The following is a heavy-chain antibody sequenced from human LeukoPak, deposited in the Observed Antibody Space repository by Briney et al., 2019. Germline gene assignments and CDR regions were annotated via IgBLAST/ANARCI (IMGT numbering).Heavy chain of an antibody. V-gene: IGHV3-49*03. J-gene: IGHJ4*02. D-gene: IGHD6-13*01. CDR3: TRDKGSSWLESVY. CDR2: IRSKAYGGTT. CDR1: GFTFGDYA. Sequence: GGSLRLSCTASGFTFGDYAMSWFRQAPGKGLEWVGFIRSKAYGGTTEYAASVKGRFTISRDDSKSIAYLQMNSLKTEDTAVYYCTRDKGSSWLESVYWGQGTLVTVSS.